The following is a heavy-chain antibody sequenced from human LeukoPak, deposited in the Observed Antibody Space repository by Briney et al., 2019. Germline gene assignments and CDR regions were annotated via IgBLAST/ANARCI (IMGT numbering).Heavy chain of an antibody. CDR3: ARSASLLNAFDI. Sequence: GASVKVSCKASGGTFNSYAISWVRQAPGQGLEWMGGIIPIFGTANYAQKFQGRVTITADESTSTAYMELSSLRSEDTAVYYCARSASLLNAFDIWGQGTLVTVAS. V-gene: IGHV1-69*13. CDR2: IIPIFGTA. CDR1: GGTFNSYA. J-gene: IGHJ3*02. D-gene: IGHD2-21*01.